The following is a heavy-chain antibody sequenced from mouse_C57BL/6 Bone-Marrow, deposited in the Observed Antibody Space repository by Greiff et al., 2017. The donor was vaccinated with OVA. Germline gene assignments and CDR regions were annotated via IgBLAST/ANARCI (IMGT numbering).Heavy chain of an antibody. CDR1: GYTFTSYW. CDR2: IDPSDSYT. V-gene: IGHV1-69*01. Sequence: QVQLQQPGAELVMPGASVKLSCKASGYTFTSYWMHWVKQRPGQGLEWIGEIDPSDSYTNYNQKFKGKSTLTVDKSSSTAYMQLSSLTSEDSAVYDCARRGGTTVGFDYWGQGTTLTVSS. D-gene: IGHD1-1*01. J-gene: IGHJ2*01. CDR3: ARRGGTTVGFDY.